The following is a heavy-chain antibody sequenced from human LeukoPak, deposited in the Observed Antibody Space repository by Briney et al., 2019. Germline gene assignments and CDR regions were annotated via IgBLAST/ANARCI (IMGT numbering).Heavy chain of an antibody. Sequence: GATTHYAAPVKARFTISRDDSKNTLYLQMNSLKTEDTAAYYCTTDYYDSSGYFGLHDAFDIWGQGTMVTVSS. V-gene: IGHV3-15*01. CDR2: GATT. J-gene: IGHJ3*02. CDR3: TTDYYDSSGYFGLHDAFDI. D-gene: IGHD3-22*01.